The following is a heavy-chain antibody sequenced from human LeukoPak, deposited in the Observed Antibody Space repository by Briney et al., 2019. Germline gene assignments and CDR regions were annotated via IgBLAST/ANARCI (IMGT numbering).Heavy chain of an antibody. D-gene: IGHD5-24*01. Sequence: PGGSLRLSCAASGFTFSSYGMHWVRHAPGKGLEWVAVISYDGSNKYYADSVKGRFTISRDNSKNTLYLQMNSLRAEDTAVYYCAKDGRDGYNLVDYWGQGTLVTVSS. V-gene: IGHV3-30*18. CDR2: ISYDGSNK. J-gene: IGHJ4*02. CDR1: GFTFSSYG. CDR3: AKDGRDGYNLVDY.